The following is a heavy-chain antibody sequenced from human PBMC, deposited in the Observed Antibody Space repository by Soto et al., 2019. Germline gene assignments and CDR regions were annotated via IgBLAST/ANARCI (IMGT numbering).Heavy chain of an antibody. V-gene: IGHV4-59*01. CDR1: GGSISSYY. Sequence: SETLSLTCTVSGGSISSYYWSWIRQPPGKGLEWIGYIYYSGSTNYNPSLKSRVTISVDTSKNQFSLKLSSVTAADTAVYYCARDRGRGSGRGVYMDVWGKGTTVTVSS. CDR3: ARDRGRGSGRGVYMDV. J-gene: IGHJ6*03. D-gene: IGHD3-10*01. CDR2: IYYSGST.